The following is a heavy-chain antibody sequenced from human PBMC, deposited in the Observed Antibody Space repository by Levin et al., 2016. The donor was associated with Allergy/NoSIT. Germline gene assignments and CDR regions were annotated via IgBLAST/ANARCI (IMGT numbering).Heavy chain of an antibody. J-gene: IGHJ3*02. CDR3: AKYASNWINDAFAI. D-gene: IGHD1-1*01. CDR2: IDPPGDNP. V-gene: IGHV3-23*01. Sequence: GESLKISCADSGVTFSSYAMGWVRQAPGKGLEWVSAIDPPGDNPYYADSVKGRFTVSRANFKNTLYLQMNSLRAEDTAIYYCAKYASNWINDAFAIWGQGTMVTVSS. CDR1: GVTFSSYA.